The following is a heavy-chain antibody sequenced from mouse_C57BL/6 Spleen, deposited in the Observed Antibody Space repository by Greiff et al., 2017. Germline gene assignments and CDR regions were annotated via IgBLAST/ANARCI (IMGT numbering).Heavy chain of an antibody. CDR2: IDPETGGT. CDR1: GYTFTDYE. Sequence: VQLQQSGAELVRPGASVTLSCKASGYTFTDYEMHWVKQTPVHGLEWIGAIDPETGGTAYNQKFKGKAILTADKTSSTAYMEHRSLTSEDSAVYYYTRDGLRYFEYWGQGTTVTVSS. CDR3: TRDGLRYFEY. V-gene: IGHV1-15*01. D-gene: IGHD3-1*01. J-gene: IGHJ2*01.